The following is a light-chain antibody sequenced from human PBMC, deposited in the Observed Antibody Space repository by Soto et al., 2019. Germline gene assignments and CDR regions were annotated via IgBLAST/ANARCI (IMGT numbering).Light chain of an antibody. Sequence: IVLTQSPGTLSLSPGDRATLSCRASQSLSSTYLAWYLQKPGQAPRFHIYGASSRATDIPDRFSVSGSGTEFTLTISRLEPEDFAVYYCQQFLTSPLTFGGRTRVEI. V-gene: IGKV3-20*01. J-gene: IGKJ4*01. CDR3: QQFLTSPLT. CDR1: QSLSSTY. CDR2: GAS.